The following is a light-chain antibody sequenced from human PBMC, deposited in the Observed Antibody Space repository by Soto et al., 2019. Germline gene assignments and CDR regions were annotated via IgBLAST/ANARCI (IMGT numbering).Light chain of an antibody. CDR3: QQSHSTPSWT. V-gene: IGKV1-5*01. CDR1: QSISSW. CDR2: DAS. Sequence: DIQMTQSPSTLSASVGDRVTITCRASQSISSWLAWYQQKPGKAPKLLIYDASSLESGVPSRFSGSGSGTDFTLTISSLRPEDFATYYCQQSHSTPSWTFGQGTKVDI. J-gene: IGKJ1*01.